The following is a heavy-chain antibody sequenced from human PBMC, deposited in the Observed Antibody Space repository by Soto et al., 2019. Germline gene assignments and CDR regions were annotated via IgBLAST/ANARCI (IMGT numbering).Heavy chain of an antibody. V-gene: IGHV3-30*18. Sequence: KSLELVAVISYDGSNEYYADSVKGRFTISRDSSKKTLYLQMNSLRAEDTAVYYCAKIGRYRAGEGIREVHSVSAFLLNRSSDL. J-gene: IGHJ2*01. D-gene: IGHD3-16*02. CDR2: ISYDGSNE. CDR3: AKIGRYRAGEGIREVHSVSAFLLNRSSDL.